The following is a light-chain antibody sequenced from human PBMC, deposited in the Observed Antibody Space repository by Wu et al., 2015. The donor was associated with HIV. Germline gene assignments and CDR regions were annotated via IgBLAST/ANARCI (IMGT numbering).Light chain of an antibody. J-gene: IGKJ2*01. CDR2: GAS. V-gene: IGKV3-15*01. CDR3: QQYDDWPPAYT. CDR1: QSVTSN. Sequence: EIVMTQSPATLSVSPGERATLSCRASQSVTSNLAWYQQRPGQAPRLLIYGASTRATGIPARFSGSGSGTEFTLTISSMQSEDFAFYYCQQYDDWPPAYTFGQGTKAGDQT.